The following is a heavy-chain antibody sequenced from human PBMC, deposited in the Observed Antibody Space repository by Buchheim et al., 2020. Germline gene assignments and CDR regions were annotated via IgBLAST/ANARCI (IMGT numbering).Heavy chain of an antibody. CDR3: AKDQYYYDSSGYWVFDY. CDR2: ISGSGGST. D-gene: IGHD3-22*01. CDR1: GFTFSSYA. J-gene: IGHJ4*02. V-gene: IGHV3-23*01. Sequence: EVQLLESGGGLVQPGGSLRLSCAASGFTFSSYAMSWVRQAPGKGLEWVSAISGSGGSTYYAESVKGRFTISRDNSKNTTCLQMNSLRAEDTAVYYCAKDQYYYDSSGYWVFDYWGQGTL.